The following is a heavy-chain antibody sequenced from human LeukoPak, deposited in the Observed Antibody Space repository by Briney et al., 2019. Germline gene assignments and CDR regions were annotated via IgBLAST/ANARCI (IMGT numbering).Heavy chain of an antibody. CDR2: IYYGVST. D-gene: IGHD3-3*01. V-gene: IGHV4-59*01. CDR3: ARGSDYGDY. J-gene: IGHJ4*02. CDR1: GASISSYY. Sequence: PSETLSLTCTVSGASISSYYWSWIRQPPGKGLEWIGYIYYGVSTNYNPSLKSRVTISGDTSKNQLSLKLMSVTAADTAVYYCARGSDYGDYWGQGTLVTVSS.